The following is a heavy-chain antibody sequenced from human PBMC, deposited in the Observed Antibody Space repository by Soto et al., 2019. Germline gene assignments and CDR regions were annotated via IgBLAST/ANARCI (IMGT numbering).Heavy chain of an antibody. D-gene: IGHD3-22*01. CDR2: ISYDGSNK. CDR3: AKDRGTMIVVDYYFDY. Sequence: GGSLRLSCAASGFTFSSYGMHGVRQAPGKGLEWVAVISYDGSNKYYADSVKGRFTISRDNSKNTLYLQMNSLRAEDTAVYYCAKDRGTMIVVDYYFDYWGQGTLVTVPS. V-gene: IGHV3-30*18. J-gene: IGHJ4*02. CDR1: GFTFSSYG.